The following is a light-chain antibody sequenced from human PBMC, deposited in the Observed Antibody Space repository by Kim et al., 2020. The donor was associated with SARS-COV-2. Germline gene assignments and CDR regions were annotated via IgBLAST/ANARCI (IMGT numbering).Light chain of an antibody. CDR2: DAS. CDR1: QSVSTD. Sequence: EIVMTQSPATLSVSPGERATLSCTASQSVSTDLAWYQYKPGQAPRLLIYDASTRATGIPVRFSGSGSGTEFTLTISSLQCEDFAVYYCQQYNKWPYTFGQGTKLEI. V-gene: IGKV3-15*01. CDR3: QQYNKWPYT. J-gene: IGKJ2*01.